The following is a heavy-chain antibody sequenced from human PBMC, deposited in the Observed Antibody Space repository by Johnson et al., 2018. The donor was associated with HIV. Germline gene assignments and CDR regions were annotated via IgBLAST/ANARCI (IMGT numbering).Heavy chain of an antibody. V-gene: IGHV3-30-3*01. Sequence: QVQLVESGGGVVQPGRSLRLSCAASGFTFSSYAMHWVRQAPGKGLEWVAVISYDGSKKYYADSVKGRLTISRDNSKNTLYLQKNSLRAEDTAVYYCARDLYDSSVGAFDIWGQGTMVTVSS. D-gene: IGHD3-22*01. CDR3: ARDLYDSSVGAFDI. CDR1: GFTFSSYA. J-gene: IGHJ3*02. CDR2: ISYDGSKK.